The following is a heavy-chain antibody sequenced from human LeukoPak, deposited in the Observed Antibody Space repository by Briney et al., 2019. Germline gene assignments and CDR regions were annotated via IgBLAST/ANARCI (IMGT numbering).Heavy chain of an antibody. CDR3: ARAPSMILPFYFDY. Sequence: SETLSLTCTVSGGSISPYFWSWIRQPPGKGLEWIGNVAYSGSTNYNSSLMSRVTISVDTSKMQFSLNLTSVTAADTAVYYCARAPSMILPFYFDYWGQGTQVTVSS. J-gene: IGHJ4*02. CDR1: GGSISPYF. V-gene: IGHV4-59*01. D-gene: IGHD3-22*01. CDR2: VAYSGST.